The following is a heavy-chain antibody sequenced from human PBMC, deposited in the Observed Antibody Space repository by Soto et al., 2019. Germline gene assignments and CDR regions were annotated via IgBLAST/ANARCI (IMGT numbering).Heavy chain of an antibody. CDR2: IFHSGSP. V-gene: IGHV4-30-2*01. Sequence: QLRLQESGSGLVKPSQTLSLTCAVSGGSISSGNDSWSWIRQPPGKGLEWIGYIFHSGSPYYNPSLNCRVTISVDRSKNQFSLRLSSVTAADTAVYYCARDLHDYGDWYFDLWGRGTLVTVSS. CDR1: GGSISSGNDS. D-gene: IGHD4-17*01. J-gene: IGHJ2*01. CDR3: ARDLHDYGDWYFDL.